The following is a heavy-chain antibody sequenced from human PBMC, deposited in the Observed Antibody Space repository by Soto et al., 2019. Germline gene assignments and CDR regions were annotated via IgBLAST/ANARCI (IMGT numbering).Heavy chain of an antibody. D-gene: IGHD3-3*01. Sequence: SETLSLTCTVSGGSISSGGYYWSWIRQHPGKGLEWIGYIYYSGSTYYNPSLKSRVTISVDTSKNQFSLKLSSVTAADTAVYYCARVYYDFWSGSGSYFDYWGQGTLVTVSS. CDR1: GGSISSGGYY. V-gene: IGHV4-31*03. CDR2: IYYSGST. CDR3: ARVYYDFWSGSGSYFDY. J-gene: IGHJ4*02.